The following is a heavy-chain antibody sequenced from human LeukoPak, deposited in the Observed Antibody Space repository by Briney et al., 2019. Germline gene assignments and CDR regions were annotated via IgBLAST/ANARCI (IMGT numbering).Heavy chain of an antibody. J-gene: IGHJ4*02. Sequence: GGSLRLSCAASGFTVSSNYMNWVRQAPGKGLEWVSIIYSGGSTDYADSVKGRFTISRDNAKNTLYLQMNSLRAEDTAVYYCARGTCLVDLDYWGQGTLVTVSS. V-gene: IGHV3-53*01. CDR3: ARGTCLVDLDY. D-gene: IGHD2-2*01. CDR1: GFTVSSNY. CDR2: IYSGGST.